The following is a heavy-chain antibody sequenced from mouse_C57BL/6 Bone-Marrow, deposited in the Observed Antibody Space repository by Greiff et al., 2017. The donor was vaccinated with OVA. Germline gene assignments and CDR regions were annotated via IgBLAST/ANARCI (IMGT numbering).Heavy chain of an antibody. CDR2: ISSGSSTI. J-gene: IGHJ4*01. CDR1: GFTFSDYG. D-gene: IGHD3-2*02. V-gene: IGHV5-17*01. CDR3: ARRRLRIAMDY. Sequence: EVKLVESGGGLVKPGGSLKLSCAASGFTFSDYGMHWVRQAPEKGLEWVAYISSGSSTIYYADTVKGRFTISRDHAKNTLFLQMTSLRSEDTAMYYCARRRLRIAMDYWGQGTSVTVSS.